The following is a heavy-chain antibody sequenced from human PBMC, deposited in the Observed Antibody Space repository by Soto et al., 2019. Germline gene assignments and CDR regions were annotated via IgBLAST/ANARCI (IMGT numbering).Heavy chain of an antibody. CDR3: ARDGERQWLVLRCWFDP. CDR1: GFTFSSYA. D-gene: IGHD6-19*01. CDR2: ISYDGSNK. V-gene: IGHV3-30-3*01. Sequence: GGSLRLSCAASGFTFSSYAMHWVRQAPGKGLEWVAVISYDGSNKYYADSVKGRFTISRDNSKNTLYLQMNSLRAEDTAVYYCARDGERQWLVLRCWFDPWGQGTLVTVSS. J-gene: IGHJ5*02.